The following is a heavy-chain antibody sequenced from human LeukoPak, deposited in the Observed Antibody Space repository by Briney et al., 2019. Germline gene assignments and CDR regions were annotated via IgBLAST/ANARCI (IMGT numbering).Heavy chain of an antibody. Sequence: PSQTLSLTCTVSGGSISSGGYYWSWIRQHPGKGLEWIGYIYYSGSTYYNPSLKSRVTISVDTSKNQFSLKLSSVTAADTAVYYCARYEVSGVYGYYFDYWGQGTLVTVSS. CDR1: GGSISSGGYY. CDR2: IYYSGST. CDR3: ARYEVSGVYGYYFDY. D-gene: IGHD4-17*01. J-gene: IGHJ4*02. V-gene: IGHV4-31*03.